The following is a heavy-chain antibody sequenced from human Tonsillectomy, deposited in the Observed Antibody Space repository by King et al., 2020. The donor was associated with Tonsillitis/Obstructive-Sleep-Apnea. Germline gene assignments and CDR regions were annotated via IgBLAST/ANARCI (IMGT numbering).Heavy chain of an antibody. D-gene: IGHD3-3*01. CDR2: VYYSGST. J-gene: IGHJ4*02. Sequence: PLQESGPGLVKPSETLSLTCTVSGGSVSSGSYYWRWIRQPPGKGLEWIGYVYYSGSTNYNPSLKSRVTISVDTSKNQFSLKLSSVTAADTAVYYCAAQTLDFWSGNYYFDSWGQGTLVTVSS. CDR3: AAQTLDFWSGNYYFDS. V-gene: IGHV4-61*01. CDR1: GGSVSSGSYY.